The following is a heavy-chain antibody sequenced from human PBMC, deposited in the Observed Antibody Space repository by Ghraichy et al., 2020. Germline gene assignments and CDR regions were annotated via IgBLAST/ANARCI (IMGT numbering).Heavy chain of an antibody. V-gene: IGHV4-39*01. CDR3: SRRPGYRSSPNWFDP. CDR1: GGSISSSSYY. J-gene: IGHJ5*02. D-gene: IGHD5-24*01. CDR2: IYYSGST. Sequence: SETLSLTCTVSGGSISSSSYYWGWIRQPPGKGLEWIGSIYYSGSTYYNPSLKSRVTISVDTSKNQFSLKLSSVTASDTAVYYCSRRPGYRSSPNWFDPWGQGPLVTVSS.